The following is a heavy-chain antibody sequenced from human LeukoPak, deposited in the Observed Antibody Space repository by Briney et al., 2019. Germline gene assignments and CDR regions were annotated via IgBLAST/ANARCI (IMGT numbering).Heavy chain of an antibody. V-gene: IGHV4-61*02. Sequence: PSETLSLTCTVSGGSINSGSYYWSWIRQPAGKGPEWIGRIYTSGSTNYNPSLKSRVTISVDTSKNQFSLKLSSVTAADTAVYYCAGGYSSSYNWFDPWGQGTLVTVSS. CDR3: AGGYSSSYNWFDP. J-gene: IGHJ5*02. CDR1: GGSINSGSYY. D-gene: IGHD6-6*01. CDR2: IYTSGST.